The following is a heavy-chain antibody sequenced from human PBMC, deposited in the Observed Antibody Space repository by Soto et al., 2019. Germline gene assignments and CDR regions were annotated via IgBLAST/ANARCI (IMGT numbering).Heavy chain of an antibody. CDR3: ARRPLDY. V-gene: IGHV3-7*03. CDR2: INGDGSEK. J-gene: IGHJ4*02. Sequence: GGSLRLSCAASGFTFRSYWMNWVRQAPGRGLEWVANINGDGSEKTYVDSVKGRFTISRDNAKNSLDLQMSSLRAGDTAVYYCARRPLDYWGQGTLVTVSS. D-gene: IGHD6-25*01. CDR1: GFTFRSYW.